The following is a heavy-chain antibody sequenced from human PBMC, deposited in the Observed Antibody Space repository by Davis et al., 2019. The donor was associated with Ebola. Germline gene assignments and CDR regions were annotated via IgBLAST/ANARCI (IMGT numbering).Heavy chain of an antibody. J-gene: IGHJ6*02. CDR1: GGSVSSGSYY. CDR3: ARDRGYYYYGMDV. V-gene: IGHV4-61*01. CDR2: IYYSGSI. D-gene: IGHD3-10*01. Sequence: MPSETLSLTCTVSGGSVSSGSYYWSWIRQPPGKGLEWIGYIYYSGSINHNPSLRSRVPISVDTSKNQFSLKLSSVTAADTAVYYCARDRGYYYYGMDVWGQGTTVTVSS.